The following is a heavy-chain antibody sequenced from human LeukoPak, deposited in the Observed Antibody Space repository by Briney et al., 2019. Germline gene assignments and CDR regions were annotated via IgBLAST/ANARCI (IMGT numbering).Heavy chain of an antibody. CDR2: IDNSGAGT. V-gene: IGHV3-23*01. CDR1: GFTFSVYA. J-gene: IGHJ6*03. CDR3: AKRYYYLDV. Sequence: LAGGSLRLSCAASGFTFSVYAMSWVRQAPGKGLEWVSTIDNSGAGTYYADSVKGRFTISRDNPQNIVYLQMNSLTAEDTAVYCCAKRYYYLDVWGKGTTVTV.